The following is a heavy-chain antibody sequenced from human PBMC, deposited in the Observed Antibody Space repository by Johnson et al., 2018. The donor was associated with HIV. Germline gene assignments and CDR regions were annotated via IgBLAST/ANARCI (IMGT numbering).Heavy chain of an antibody. D-gene: IGHD2-8*02. J-gene: IGHJ3*02. CDR1: GFTFAEYG. V-gene: IGHV3-20*04. CDR3: AKHIVLVVYAIGAAFDI. CDR2: INWNGGNT. Sequence: VQLVESGGGVVRPGGSLSLSCAAFGFTFAEYGMSWVRQAPGQGLEWVSGINWNGGNTANADFVKGRFTISRDNVKNSLYLEMNSLRAEDTALYYCAKHIVLVVYAIGAAFDIWGQGTMVTVSS.